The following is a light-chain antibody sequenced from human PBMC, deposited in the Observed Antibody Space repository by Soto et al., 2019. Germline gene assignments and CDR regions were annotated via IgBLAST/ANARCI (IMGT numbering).Light chain of an antibody. CDR1: QSVSSY. CDR3: QQRSNWPPWT. Sequence: EIVMTQSPATLSLSPGQGATLSCRASQSVSSYLAWYQQKPGQAPRLLIYDASNRATGIPARFSGSGSGTDFTLTISSLEPEDFAVYYCQQRSNWPPWTFGQGTTGDIK. CDR2: DAS. V-gene: IGKV3-11*01. J-gene: IGKJ1*01.